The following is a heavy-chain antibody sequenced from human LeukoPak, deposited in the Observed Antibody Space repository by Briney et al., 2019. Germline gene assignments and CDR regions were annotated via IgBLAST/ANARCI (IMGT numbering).Heavy chain of an antibody. V-gene: IGHV3-13*01. Sequence: LSGGSLRLSSAASGFTFNSYDMHWVRQAPGEGLEGVSSIGTARDTHYPDSVKGRFTISRENAKNSFYLQMNTLGAGDTAVYYCARSPPDYAFWRGYYFDDWGQGTLVTVSS. CDR1: GFTFNSYD. CDR3: ARSPPDYAFWRGYYFDD. J-gene: IGHJ4*02. CDR2: IGTARDT. D-gene: IGHD3-3*01.